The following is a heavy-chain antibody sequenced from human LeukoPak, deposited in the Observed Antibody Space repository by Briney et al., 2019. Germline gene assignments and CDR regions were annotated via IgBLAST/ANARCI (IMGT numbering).Heavy chain of an antibody. D-gene: IGHD3-22*01. J-gene: IGHJ4*02. Sequence: GGSLRLSCAASGFTFSSCAVHWVRQAPGKGLEWVAVISYDGSNKYYADFVKGRFAISRDNSKNTLYLQMNSLRAEDTAVYYCASLNPRADYYDSSGYYYWGQGTLVTVSS. V-gene: IGHV3-30*09. CDR2: ISYDGSNK. CDR3: ASLNPRADYYDSSGYYY. CDR1: GFTFSSCA.